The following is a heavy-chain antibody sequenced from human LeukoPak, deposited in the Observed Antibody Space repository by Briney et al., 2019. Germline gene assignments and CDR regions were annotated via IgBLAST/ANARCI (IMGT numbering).Heavy chain of an antibody. Sequence: ASVKVSCKASGYTFTNYGISWVRQAPGQGLEWMGWISAYNGNTNYAQKLQGRVTMTTDTSTSTAYMELRSLRSDDTAVYYCARVRVVPAATYLGYYYYMDVWGKGTTVTVSS. CDR2: ISAYNGNT. CDR3: ARVRVVPAATYLGYYYYMDV. V-gene: IGHV1-18*01. D-gene: IGHD2-2*01. CDR1: GYTFTNYG. J-gene: IGHJ6*03.